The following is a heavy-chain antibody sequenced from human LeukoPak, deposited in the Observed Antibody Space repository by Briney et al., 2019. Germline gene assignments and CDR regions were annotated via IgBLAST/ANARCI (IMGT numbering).Heavy chain of an antibody. Sequence: GGSLRLSCAASGFTFSSYAMSWVRQAPGKGLGWVSAISGSGGSTYYADSVKGRFTISRDNSKNTLYLQMNSLRAEDTAVYYCAKDGFGEYYGDYWGQGTLVTVSS. V-gene: IGHV3-23*01. J-gene: IGHJ4*02. CDR1: GFTFSSYA. D-gene: IGHD3-10*01. CDR3: AKDGFGEYYGDY. CDR2: ISGSGGST.